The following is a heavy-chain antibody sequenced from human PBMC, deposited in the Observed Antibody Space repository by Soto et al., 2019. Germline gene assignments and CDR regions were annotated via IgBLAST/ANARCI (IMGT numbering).Heavy chain of an antibody. V-gene: IGHV4-30-4*01. Sequence: PSETLSLTCSVSGGSISSGYYYWSWIRQPPGKGLEWIGNIYYSGKTHYNPSLKSRTTISVDRSRNQFSLQVSSVTAADTAAYYCAKNLPRTGRFDYWGQGTVVTVSS. CDR1: GGSISSGYYY. J-gene: IGHJ4*02. CDR2: IYYSGKT. CDR3: AKNLPRTGRFDY.